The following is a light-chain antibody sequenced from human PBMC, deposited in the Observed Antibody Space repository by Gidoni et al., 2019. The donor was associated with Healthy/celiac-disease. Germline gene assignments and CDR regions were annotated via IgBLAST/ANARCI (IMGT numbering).Light chain of an antibody. Sequence: EKVLTQSPGTLSLSPGERATLSCRAGQSVSSSYLAWYQQKPGQAPRLLIYCASSRATGIPDRFSGSGSGTDFTLTISRLEPDDFAVYYCQQYGSSPLTFGGGPKVEIK. CDR3: QQYGSSPLT. CDR1: QSVSSSY. V-gene: IGKV3-20*01. CDR2: CAS. J-gene: IGKJ4*01.